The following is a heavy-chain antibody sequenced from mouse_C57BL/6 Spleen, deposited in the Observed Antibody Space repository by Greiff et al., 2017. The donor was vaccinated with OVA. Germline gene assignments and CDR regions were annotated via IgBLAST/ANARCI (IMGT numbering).Heavy chain of an antibody. CDR1: GYTFTSYW. CDR3: ARGKSMDYDAFAY. J-gene: IGHJ3*01. Sequence: QVQLQQPGAELVKPGASVKLSCKASGYTFTSYWMQWVKQRPGQGLEWIGEIDPSASYTNYNQKFKGKATLTVDTSSSTAYMQLSSLTSEDSAVYYCARGKSMDYDAFAYWGQGTLVTVSA. CDR2: IDPSASYT. D-gene: IGHD2-4*01. V-gene: IGHV1-50*01.